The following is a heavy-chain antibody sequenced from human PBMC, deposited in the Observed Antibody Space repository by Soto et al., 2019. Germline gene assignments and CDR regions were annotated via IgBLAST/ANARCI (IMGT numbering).Heavy chain of an antibody. J-gene: IGHJ6*02. CDR1: VDSITTYY. Sequence: SETLSLTCTVSVDSITTYYWNWIRQPAGKGLEWIGRIDASGNTNYNPSLNSRVTLSVDTSKKQFSLKLTSVTAADMAVYYCARFSNNWFQTEGMDVWGQGTTVTVSS. CDR3: ARFSNNWFQTEGMDV. V-gene: IGHV4-4*07. D-gene: IGHD1-1*01. CDR2: IDASGNT.